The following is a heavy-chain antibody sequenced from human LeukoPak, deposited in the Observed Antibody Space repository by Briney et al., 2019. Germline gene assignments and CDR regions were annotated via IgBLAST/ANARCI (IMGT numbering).Heavy chain of an antibody. J-gene: IGHJ6*03. CDR1: GFPFSIYW. CDR3: ARVVSDQGGMYYYDHMDV. CDR2: INSDESST. V-gene: IGHV3-74*01. D-gene: IGHD2/OR15-2a*01. Sequence: GGSLSLSCAASGFPFSIYWGDWVRRARARGLVWVLSINSDESSTSYVDPVQGRFIISSDNAKNTLYLQMNSLRAEDTAVYYCARVVSDQGGMYYYDHMDVWGKGTTVTVSS.